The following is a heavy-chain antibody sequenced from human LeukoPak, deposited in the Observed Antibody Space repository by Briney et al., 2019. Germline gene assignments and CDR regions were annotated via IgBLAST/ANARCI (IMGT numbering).Heavy chain of an antibody. CDR1: GYTFTGYY. CDR3: ARGGRWLQLNGWYFDL. Sequence: GASVKVSCKASGYTFTGYYMHWVRQAPGQGLEWMGWINPNSGDTNYAQKFQGRVTMTRDTSISTAYMELSRLRSDDTAVYYCARGGRWLQLNGWYFDLWGRGTLVTVSS. D-gene: IGHD5-24*01. CDR2: INPNSGDT. V-gene: IGHV1-2*02. J-gene: IGHJ2*01.